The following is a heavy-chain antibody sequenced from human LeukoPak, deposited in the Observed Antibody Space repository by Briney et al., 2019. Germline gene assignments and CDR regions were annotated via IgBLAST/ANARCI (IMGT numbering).Heavy chain of an antibody. D-gene: IGHD3-10*01. Sequence: SETLSLTCTVSGGSISSYYWSWIRQPAGKGLEWIGRIYTSGSTNYNPSLKSRVTMSVDTSKNQFSLKLSSVTAADTAVYYCARLNYYYGSGSSSGYYYYYMDVWGKGTTVTVSS. CDR3: ARLNYYYGSGSSSGYYYYYMDV. V-gene: IGHV4-4*07. CDR2: IYTSGST. J-gene: IGHJ6*03. CDR1: GGSISSYY.